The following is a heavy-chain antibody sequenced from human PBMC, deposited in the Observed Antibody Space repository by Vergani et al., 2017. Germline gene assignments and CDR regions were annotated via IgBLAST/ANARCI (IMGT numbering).Heavy chain of an antibody. CDR3: ARDPSGLIDY. D-gene: IGHD6-19*01. CDR2: ISYDGSNK. Sequence: QVQLVESGGGVVQPGRSLRLSCAASGFTFSSYAMHWVRQAPGKGLEWVAVISYDGSNKYYADSVKGRFTISRDNSKNTLYLQMNSLRAEDTAVYYCARDPSGLIDYWGQGTLVTVSS. J-gene: IGHJ4*02. CDR1: GFTFSSYA. V-gene: IGHV3-30-3*01.